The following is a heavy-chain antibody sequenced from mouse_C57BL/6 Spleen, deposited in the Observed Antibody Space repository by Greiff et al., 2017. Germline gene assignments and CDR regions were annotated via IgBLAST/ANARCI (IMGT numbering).Heavy chain of an antibody. V-gene: IGHV1-81*01. CDR2: IYPRSGNT. J-gene: IGHJ2*01. CDR3: ARRGVITTVVAHFDY. D-gene: IGHD1-1*01. Sequence: QVHVKQSGAELARPGASVKLSCKASGYTFTSYGISWVKQRTGQGLEWIGEIYPRSGNTYYNDKFKGKATLTAYKSSSTAYMKLRSLTSEDSAVYFCARRGVITTVVAHFDYWGQGTTLTVSS. CDR1: GYTFTSYG.